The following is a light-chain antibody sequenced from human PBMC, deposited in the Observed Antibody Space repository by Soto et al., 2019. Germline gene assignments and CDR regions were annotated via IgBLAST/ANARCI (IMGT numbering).Light chain of an antibody. CDR1: SSNIGRKT. J-gene: IGLJ3*02. CDR3: AAWDDSLNGWV. CDR2: STN. Sequence: QSVLTQPPSSSGNPGQRVTLACSGSSSNIGRKTGNWYKQLPGTAHKLLINSTNQPPSGVPNRFSCSKSGTSASLAISGLQSEDEADYYCAAWDDSLNGWVFVGGTKVTVL. V-gene: IGLV1-44*01.